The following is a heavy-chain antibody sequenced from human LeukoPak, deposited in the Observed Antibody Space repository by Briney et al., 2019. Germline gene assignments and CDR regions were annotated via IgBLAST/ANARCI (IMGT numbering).Heavy chain of an antibody. Sequence: ASVKVSCKASGYIFIDYEINWVRLASGQGLEWMGWMNPKSGDTGYEQKFQGRVTLTRDSSISTVYMELSSLRSEDTALYYCTRGRYMDVWGKGTTVTVSS. CDR1: GYIFIDYE. CDR2: MNPKSGDT. V-gene: IGHV1-8*03. J-gene: IGHJ6*03. CDR3: TRGRYMDV.